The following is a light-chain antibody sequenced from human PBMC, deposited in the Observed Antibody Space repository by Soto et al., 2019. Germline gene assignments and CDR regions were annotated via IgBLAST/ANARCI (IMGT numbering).Light chain of an antibody. CDR3: QQTYSTPT. Sequence: DIQMTQSPSSLSASVGDRVTITCRSSQSITTSLNWYQHKPGKAPKILIYDTSTLQSGVPSRFSGSGSGTDFTLTISSLQPEDFATYYCQQTYSTPTFGQGTRLEI. V-gene: IGKV1-39*01. J-gene: IGKJ5*01. CDR1: QSITTS. CDR2: DTS.